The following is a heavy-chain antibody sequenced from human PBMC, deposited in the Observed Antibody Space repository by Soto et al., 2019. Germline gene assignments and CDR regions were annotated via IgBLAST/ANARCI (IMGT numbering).Heavy chain of an antibody. CDR2: ISGSGGST. CDR3: AILPSSGYSYGRRAFDI. Sequence: EVQLLESGGGLVQPGGSLRLSCAASGFTFSSYAMSWVRQAPGKGLEWVSAISGSGGSTYYADSVKGRFTISRDNSKNTLYLHMNSLRAEDTAVYYCAILPSSGYSYGRRAFDIWGQGTMVTVSS. V-gene: IGHV3-23*01. J-gene: IGHJ3*02. CDR1: GFTFSSYA. D-gene: IGHD5-18*01.